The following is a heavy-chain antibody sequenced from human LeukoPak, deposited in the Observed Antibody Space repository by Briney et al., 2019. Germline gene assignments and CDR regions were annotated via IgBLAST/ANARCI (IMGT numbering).Heavy chain of an antibody. CDR2: IVGDGSST. Sequence: GSLRLSCAASGFNFRMYAMSWVRLAPGKGLEWVSGIVGDGSSTYYADSVKGRFTISKDYSKNTLYLQMNSLSAEDTAMHYCAKDSIYGDGKWDIDYWGQGTLVTVSS. V-gene: IGHV3-23*01. CDR1: GFNFRMYA. J-gene: IGHJ4*02. CDR3: AKDSIYGDGKWDIDY. D-gene: IGHD1-26*01.